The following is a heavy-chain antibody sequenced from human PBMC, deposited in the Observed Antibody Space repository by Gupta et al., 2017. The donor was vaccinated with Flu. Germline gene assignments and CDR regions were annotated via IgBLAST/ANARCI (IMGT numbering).Heavy chain of an antibody. CDR1: GFTFRNYA. CDR2: ISGSGSST. Sequence: EVQLLESGGGLVQPGGSLRLSCAPSGFTFRNYAMTWVRQAPGKGLEWVSGISGSGSSTYYADSVKGRFIISRDNSQNTLFLQMNSLRVEDTAVFYCAKDKLGSTAKNYYFDDWGQGTVVSVSS. J-gene: IGHJ4*02. D-gene: IGHD1-26*01. CDR3: AKDKLGSTAKNYYFDD. V-gene: IGHV3-23*01.